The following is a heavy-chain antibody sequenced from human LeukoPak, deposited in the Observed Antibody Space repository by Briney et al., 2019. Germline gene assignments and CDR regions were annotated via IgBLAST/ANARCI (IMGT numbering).Heavy chain of an antibody. CDR1: GGSFSGYY. D-gene: IGHD2-2*01. Sequence: PSETLSLTCAVYGGSFSGYYWSWIRQPPGKGLEWIGEINHSGSTNYSPSLKSRVTISVDTSKNQFSLKLSSVTAADTAVYYCASLIVGDIVVVPGGGPKNWFDTWGQGTLVTVSS. CDR3: ASLIVGDIVVVPGGGPKNWFDT. V-gene: IGHV4-34*01. CDR2: INHSGST. J-gene: IGHJ5*02.